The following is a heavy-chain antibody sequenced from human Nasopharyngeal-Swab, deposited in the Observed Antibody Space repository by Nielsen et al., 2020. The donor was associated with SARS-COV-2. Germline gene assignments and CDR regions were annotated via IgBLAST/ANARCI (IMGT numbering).Heavy chain of an antibody. V-gene: IGHV2-70*11. CDR1: GFSLSTTGLC. Sequence: SGPTLVKPTPTLTLTCTFSGFSLSTTGLCVSWIRQPPGKALEWLSRIDLDDDKYYSTSLKTRLTISKDTSKNQVVLTMTNMDPVDTATYYCARYIPTGGMDVWGQGTTVTVSS. D-gene: IGHD2-2*02. CDR3: ARYIPTGGMDV. J-gene: IGHJ6*02. CDR2: IDLDDDK.